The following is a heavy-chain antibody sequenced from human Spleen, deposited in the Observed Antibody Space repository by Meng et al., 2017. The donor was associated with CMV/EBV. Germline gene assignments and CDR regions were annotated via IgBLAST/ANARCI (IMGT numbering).Heavy chain of an antibody. CDR3: ARDRGWLAVDGGMDV. CDR2: ISVYNGNR. Sequence: ASVKVSCKASCYTFTSYGISWVRQAPGQGLEWMGWISVYNGNRNYAQKFQGRVTMTTDTSTSTAYMELRSLRSDDTAVYYCARDRGWLAVDGGMDVWGQGTTVTVSS. D-gene: IGHD6-19*01. CDR1: CYTFTSYG. J-gene: IGHJ6*02. V-gene: IGHV1-18*01.